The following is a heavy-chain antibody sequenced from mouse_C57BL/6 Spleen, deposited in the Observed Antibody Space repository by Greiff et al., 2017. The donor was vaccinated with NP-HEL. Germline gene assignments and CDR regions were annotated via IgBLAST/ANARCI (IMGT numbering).Heavy chain of an antibody. Sequence: VMLVESGPGLVQPSQSLSITCTVSGFSLTSYGVHWVRQSPGKGLEWLGVIWSGGSTDYNAAFISRLSISKDNSKSQVFFKMNSLQADDTAIYYCARNVYSNYGVYAMDYWGQGTSVTVSS. V-gene: IGHV2-2*01. J-gene: IGHJ4*01. CDR2: IWSGGST. CDR3: ARNVYSNYGVYAMDY. D-gene: IGHD2-5*01. CDR1: GFSLTSYG.